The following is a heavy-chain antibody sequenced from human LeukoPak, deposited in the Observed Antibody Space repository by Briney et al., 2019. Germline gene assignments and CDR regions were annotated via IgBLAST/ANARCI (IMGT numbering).Heavy chain of an antibody. CDR1: GFTFSSYG. CDR2: ISYDGSNK. Sequence: GGSLRLSCAASGFTFSSYGMHWVRQAPGKGLEWVAVISYDGSNKYYADSVKGRFTISRDNSKNTLYLQMNSLRAEDTAVYYCAKSTLSPKSRDDAFDIWGQGTMVTVSS. CDR3: AKSTLSPKSRDDAFDI. J-gene: IGHJ3*02. V-gene: IGHV3-30*18. D-gene: IGHD1-1*01.